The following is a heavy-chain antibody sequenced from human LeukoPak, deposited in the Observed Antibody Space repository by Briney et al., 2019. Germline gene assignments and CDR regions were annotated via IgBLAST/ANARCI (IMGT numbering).Heavy chain of an antibody. CDR3: ARVGGYYDSSGLIDY. Sequence: GRSLRLSCAASGFTFDDYAMHWVRQAPGKGLEWVSGISWNSGSIGYADSVKGRFTISRDNAKNSLYLQMNSLRAEDTALYYCARVGGYYDSSGLIDYWGQGTLVTVSS. V-gene: IGHV3-9*01. CDR1: GFTFDDYA. D-gene: IGHD3-22*01. CDR2: ISWNSGSI. J-gene: IGHJ4*02.